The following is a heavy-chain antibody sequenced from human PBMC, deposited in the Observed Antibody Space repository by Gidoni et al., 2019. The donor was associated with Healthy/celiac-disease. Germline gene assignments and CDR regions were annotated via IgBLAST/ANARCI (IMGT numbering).Heavy chain of an antibody. Sequence: EVQLLESGGGLVHTGGSLRLSCAASGFTFDDYAMPWVLTAQGQGLDWVSGISWNSGSIGDADSVNGRFTSSRDNAKNSLYLQMNSLRAEDTTLYYCARGFGGDCYFSAVCVQGTTVTVSS. J-gene: IGHJ6*02. CDR2: ISWNSGSI. CDR1: GFTFDDYA. D-gene: IGHD2-21*02. CDR3: ARGFGGDCYFSAV. V-gene: IGHV3-9*01.